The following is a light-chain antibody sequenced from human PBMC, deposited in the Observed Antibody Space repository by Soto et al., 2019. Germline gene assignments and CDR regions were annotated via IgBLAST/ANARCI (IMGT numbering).Light chain of an antibody. Sequence: DIQMTQSPSSLSASVGDRVTITCRASQGISNYLAWYQQIPGKVPKLLISAASTLQSGVPSRFSGSVSGTDFTLTISRLQPEDVATYDCQKYTSVPAFGGGTKVEIK. V-gene: IGKV1-27*01. CDR1: QGISNY. CDR2: AAS. J-gene: IGKJ4*01. CDR3: QKYTSVPA.